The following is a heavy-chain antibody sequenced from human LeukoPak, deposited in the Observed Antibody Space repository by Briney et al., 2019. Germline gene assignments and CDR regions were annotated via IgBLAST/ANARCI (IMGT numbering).Heavy chain of an antibody. V-gene: IGHV6-1*01. Sequence: SQTLSLTCAISGDSFSSNSAAWNWIRQSPSRGLEWLGRTFYRSKWVNDYALSVKGRMTFNSDTSKNQFSLQLNSVTPDDTAVYYCARSPLVPDARGWYWSATDVWGQGTTVIVSS. J-gene: IGHJ6*02. CDR3: ARSPLVPDARGWYWSATDV. CDR2: TFYRSKWVN. CDR1: GDSFSSNSAA. D-gene: IGHD6-19*01.